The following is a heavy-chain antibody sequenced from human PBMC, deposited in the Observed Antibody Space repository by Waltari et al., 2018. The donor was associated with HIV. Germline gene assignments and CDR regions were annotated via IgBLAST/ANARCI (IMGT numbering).Heavy chain of an antibody. CDR1: GGSISSGGYS. Sequence: QLQLQESGSGLVKPSQTLSLTCAVSGGSISSGGYSWSWIRQPPGKGLEWIGYIYHSGSTYYNPSLNIRVTISVDRAKNQFSLKLSSVTAADTAVYYCARGRYYDSSGYYYYYFDYWGQGTLVTVSS. D-gene: IGHD3-22*01. J-gene: IGHJ4*02. V-gene: IGHV4-30-2*01. CDR3: ARGRYYDSSGYYYYYFDY. CDR2: IYHSGST.